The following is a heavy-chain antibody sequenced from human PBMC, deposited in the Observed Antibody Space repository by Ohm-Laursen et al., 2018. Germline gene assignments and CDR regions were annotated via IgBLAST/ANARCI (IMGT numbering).Heavy chain of an antibody. J-gene: IGHJ4*02. CDR2: IHYSGST. V-gene: IGHV4-61*08. CDR1: GGSISSGGYY. D-gene: IGHD5-12*01. Sequence: GTLSLTCTVSGGSISSGGYYWSWIRQHPGKGLEWIGYIHYSGSTNYNPSLKSRVTISVDTSKNQFSLYLSSVTAADTAVYYCAREPYSNRWYLDYWGQGTLVTVSS. CDR3: AREPYSNRWYLDY.